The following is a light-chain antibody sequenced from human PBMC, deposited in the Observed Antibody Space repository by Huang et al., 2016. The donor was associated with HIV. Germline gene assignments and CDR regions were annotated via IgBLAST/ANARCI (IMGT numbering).Light chain of an antibody. V-gene: IGKV1-NL1*01. CDR2: GAS. J-gene: IGKJ1*01. Sequence: DIQMTQSPSSLSASVGDRVTITCRASQGISNYLAWYQQKPGKAPKLLLYGASRLESGVPSRFSGNRAGTDCTLTISTLQPEDFATYYCQQYYSTPPWTFGQGTKVEI. CDR1: QGISNY. CDR3: QQYYSTPPWT.